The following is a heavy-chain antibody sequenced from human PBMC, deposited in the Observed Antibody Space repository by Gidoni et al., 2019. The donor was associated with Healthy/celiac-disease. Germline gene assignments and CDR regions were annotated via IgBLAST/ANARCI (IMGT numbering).Heavy chain of an antibody. CDR3: AVHSSWPRFDI. V-gene: IGHV5-51*03. CDR2: IYPGDSDT. D-gene: IGHD6-13*01. CDR1: GYSFTSYW. Sequence: EVQLVPSGAAVKKPGGPLKTSCTGSGYSFTSYWIGWVRQMPGKGLEWMGIIYPGDSDTRYSPSFQGQVTISADKSISTAYLQWSSLKASDTAMYYCAVHSSWPRFDIWGQGTMVTVSS. J-gene: IGHJ3*02.